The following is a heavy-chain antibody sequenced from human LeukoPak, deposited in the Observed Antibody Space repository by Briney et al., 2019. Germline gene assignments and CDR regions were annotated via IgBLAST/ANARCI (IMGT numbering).Heavy chain of an antibody. D-gene: IGHD6-13*01. J-gene: IGHJ6*04. Sequence: GGSLRLSCAASGFSLSNDWMSWVRQAPGMGLERVANIKKDGGEKDYVDSVKGRFTISRDNAKNSLFQQMNNLRAEDTAVYYCARDRNDPWHSSSWHYGMDVWGEGTTVTVSS. CDR1: GFSLSNDW. V-gene: IGHV3-7*01. CDR3: ARDRNDPWHSSSWHYGMDV. CDR2: IKKDGGEK.